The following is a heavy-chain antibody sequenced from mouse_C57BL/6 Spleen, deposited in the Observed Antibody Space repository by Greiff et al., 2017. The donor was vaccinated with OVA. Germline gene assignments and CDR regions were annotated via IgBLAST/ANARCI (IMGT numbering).Heavy chain of an antibody. D-gene: IGHD1-1*01. CDR1: GYTFTNYW. V-gene: IGHV1-63*01. J-gene: IGHJ1*03. Sequence: QVQLQQSGAELVRPGTSVKMSCKASGYTFTNYWIGWAKQRPGHGLEWIGDIYPGGGYTNYNEKFKGKATLTADKSSSTAYMQLSSLTSEDAAIYYCGAGSSPGYFDVWGTGTSVTVSS. CDR3: GAGSSPGYFDV. CDR2: IYPGGGYT.